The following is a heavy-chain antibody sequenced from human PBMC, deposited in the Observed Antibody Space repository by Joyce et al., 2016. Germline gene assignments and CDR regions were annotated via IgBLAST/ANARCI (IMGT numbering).Heavy chain of an antibody. J-gene: IGHJ6*02. CDR3: ARVHLPRGNYYAMDV. CDR1: GSSISSHY. Sequence: QVQLQESGPGLVKPSETLSLTCSVSGSSISSHYWTWIRQPPGKGLEYIGHIYNSGSTNYNPSFGSRNTISMDTSKNHLSLQLSSVTAADTAVYYCARVHLPRGNYYAMDVWGQGTTVTVSS. V-gene: IGHV4-59*11. CDR2: IYNSGST.